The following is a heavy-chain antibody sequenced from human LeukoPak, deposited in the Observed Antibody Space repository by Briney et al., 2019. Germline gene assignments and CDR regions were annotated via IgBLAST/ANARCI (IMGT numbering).Heavy chain of an antibody. V-gene: IGHV4-61*02. Sequence: PSQTLSLTCTVSGGSISSGSYYWSWIRQPAGEGLEWIGRIYTSGSTNYNPSLKSRVTISVDTSKNQFSLKLSSVTAADTAVYYCARGNDFWSGSLDYWGQGTLVTVSS. D-gene: IGHD3-3*01. CDR1: GGSISSGSYY. CDR2: IYTSGST. J-gene: IGHJ4*02. CDR3: ARGNDFWSGSLDY.